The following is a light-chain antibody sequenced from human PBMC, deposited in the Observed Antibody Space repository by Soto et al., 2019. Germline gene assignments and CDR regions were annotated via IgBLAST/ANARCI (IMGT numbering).Light chain of an antibody. CDR2: KAS. Sequence: DIQMTQSPSTLSASVGDRVTITCRASQSINSWLAWYQQKPGKAPKLLIYKASSLESGVPSRFSGSGSGTEFTLTISSLQPDYFAAYYWQQYEIHPFTFGQGTRLDIK. CDR3: QQYEIHPFT. J-gene: IGKJ5*01. CDR1: QSINSW. V-gene: IGKV1-5*03.